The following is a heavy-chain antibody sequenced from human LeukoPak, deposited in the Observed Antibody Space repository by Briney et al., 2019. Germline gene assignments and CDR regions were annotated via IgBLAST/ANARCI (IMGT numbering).Heavy chain of an antibody. D-gene: IGHD3-9*01. CDR1: GYTSTSYG. CDR2: ISAYNGNT. Sequence: GASVKVSCKASGYTSTSYGISWVRQAPGQGLEWMGWISAYNGNTNYAQKLQGRVTMTTDTSTSTAYMELRSLRSDDTAVYYCARDVRLRYFDWLLYNYYYYGMDVWGKGTTVTVSS. V-gene: IGHV1-18*04. J-gene: IGHJ6*04. CDR3: ARDVRLRYFDWLLYNYYYYGMDV.